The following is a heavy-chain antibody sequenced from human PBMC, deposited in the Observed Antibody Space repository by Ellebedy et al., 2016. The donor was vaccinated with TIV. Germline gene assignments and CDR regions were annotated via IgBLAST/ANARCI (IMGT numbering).Heavy chain of an antibody. CDR3: ITRHGSLGDTVDAIYYLDY. J-gene: IGHJ4*02. CDR1: GFAFSSAW. V-gene: IGHV3-15*01. D-gene: IGHD3-16*01. Sequence: GESLKIPCAASGFAFSSAWMNWVRQAPGKGLGWVGRIKSETDGGTADYGEHVKGRFTISRDESISTLYLQMSSLKTDDTAVYYCITRHGSLGDTVDAIYYLDYWGQGALVTVSS. CDR2: IKSETDGGTA.